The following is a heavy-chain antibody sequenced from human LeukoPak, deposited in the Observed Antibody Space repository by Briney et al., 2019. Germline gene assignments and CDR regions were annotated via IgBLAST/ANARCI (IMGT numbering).Heavy chain of an antibody. V-gene: IGHV5-51*01. D-gene: IGHD3-9*01. J-gene: IGHJ4*02. Sequence: GESLKISCKGSGYRFTNYWIGWVRQMPGKGLEWMGIISPGDSDTRYSPSLQGQVTISADKSISTAYLQWSSLKASDTAIYHCARLPSYEILTGNYYFDFWGQGTLVTVSS. CDR1: GYRFTNYW. CDR2: ISPGDSDT. CDR3: ARLPSYEILTGNYYFDF.